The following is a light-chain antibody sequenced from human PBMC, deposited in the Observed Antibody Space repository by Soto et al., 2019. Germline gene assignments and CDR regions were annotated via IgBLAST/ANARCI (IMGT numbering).Light chain of an antibody. CDR2: DAS. J-gene: IGKJ5*01. Sequence: TKSPVTLSLSPGERATLSCRASQSVSSYLAWYQQKPGQAPRLLIYDASNRATGIPARFSGSGSGTDFTLTISSLEPEDFAVYYCQQRSNWPTFGQGGSLEVK. V-gene: IGKV3-11*01. CDR3: QQRSNWPT. CDR1: QSVSSY.